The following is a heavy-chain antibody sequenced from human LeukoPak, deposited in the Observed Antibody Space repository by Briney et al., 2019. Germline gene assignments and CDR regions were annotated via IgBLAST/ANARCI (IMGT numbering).Heavy chain of an antibody. Sequence: GGSLRLSCAASGFTFSSYAMSWVRQAPGKGLEWVSAISGSGGSTYYADSVKGRFTISRDNSKNTLYLQMNSLRAEDTAVYYCAKFHYSSSPHVGYYYYVDVWGKGTTVTVSS. D-gene: IGHD6-6*01. CDR3: AKFHYSSSPHVGYYYYVDV. CDR1: GFTFSSYA. J-gene: IGHJ6*03. V-gene: IGHV3-23*01. CDR2: ISGSGGST.